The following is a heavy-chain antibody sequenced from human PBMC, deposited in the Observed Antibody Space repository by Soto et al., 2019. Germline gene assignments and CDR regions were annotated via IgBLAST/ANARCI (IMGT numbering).Heavy chain of an antibody. CDR2: ISGSGGST. V-gene: IGHV3-23*01. D-gene: IGHD6-13*01. CDR3: ANGIAEAGSDY. J-gene: IGHJ4*02. Sequence: PGGSLRLSCAASGFAFSIYAMSWVRQAPGKGLEWVSAISGSGGSTYYADSVKGRFTISRDNYKNTLYLQMNSLRAEDTAVYYCANGIAEAGSDYWGQGTLVTVSS. CDR1: GFAFSIYA.